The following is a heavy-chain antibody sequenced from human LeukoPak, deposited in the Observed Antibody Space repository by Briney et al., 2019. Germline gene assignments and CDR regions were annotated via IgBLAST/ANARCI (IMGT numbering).Heavy chain of an antibody. V-gene: IGHV3-23*01. J-gene: IGHJ5*02. CDR2: ISARGGIT. Sequence: GGSLRLSCAASGFTFSSHAMRWVRQAPGKGGEWVGLISARGGITHYGDSVNGRFTISRDNSTNTVYLQMNSLTPEDTAVYYSAKDRTVAPGRAYGGANWFDPWGQGTLVTVSS. CDR3: AKDRTVAPGRAYGGANWFDP. CDR1: GFTFSSHA. D-gene: IGHD6-13*01.